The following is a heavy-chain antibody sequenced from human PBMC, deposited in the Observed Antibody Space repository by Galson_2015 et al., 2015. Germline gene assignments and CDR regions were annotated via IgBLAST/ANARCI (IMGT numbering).Heavy chain of an antibody. D-gene: IGHD2-2*01. Sequence: SVKVSCKASGYTFSSYAIQWVRRAPGQGLEWMGWINAANGKTRYSQRFQDRVIITMDTSATTASMELSSLTSEDTAVYYCATLQGYCSTSTCASDHWGQGTPVTVSS. CDR3: ATLQGYCSTSTCASDH. CDR2: INAANGKT. V-gene: IGHV1-3*01. CDR1: GYTFSSYA. J-gene: IGHJ4*02.